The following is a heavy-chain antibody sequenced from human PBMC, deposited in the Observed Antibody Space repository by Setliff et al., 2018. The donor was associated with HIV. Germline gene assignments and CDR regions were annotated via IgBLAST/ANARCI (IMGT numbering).Heavy chain of an antibody. V-gene: IGHV4-39*07. CDR2: IFYSGST. CDR3: VRDHKYYYDSSGLDY. J-gene: IGHJ4*02. Sequence: PSETLSLTCTVSGGSITSSTYYWDWIRQPPGKGLEWIGSIFYSGSTYYNPSVKSRVTISIDTSKNQFSLGLSSVTAADTAVYYCVRDHKYYYDSSGLDYWGQGTLVTVSS. D-gene: IGHD3-22*01. CDR1: GGSITSSTYY.